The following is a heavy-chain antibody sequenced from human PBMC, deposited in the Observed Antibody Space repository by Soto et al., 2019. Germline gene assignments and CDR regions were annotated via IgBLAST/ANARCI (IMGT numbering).Heavy chain of an antibody. J-gene: IGHJ6*04. CDR2: IHHSGST. Sequence: QVQLQESGPGLVKPSGTLSLSCAVSGDSISRRNWWRWVRQSPGQGLEWIGEIHHSGSTNYNLSLKSRVTISIDKSKNHFSLSLTSVTAADTAVYYCARATAVADAIVCGLDVGGEGTAVTVSS. CDR1: GDSISRRNW. D-gene: IGHD2-21*02. V-gene: IGHV4-4*02. CDR3: ARATAVADAIVCGLDV.